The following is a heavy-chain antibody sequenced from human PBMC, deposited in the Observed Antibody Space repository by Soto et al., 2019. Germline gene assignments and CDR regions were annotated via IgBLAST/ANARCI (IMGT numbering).Heavy chain of an antibody. CDR2: IYYSGST. CDR1: GGSISSYY. D-gene: IGHD3-9*01. CDR3: ARAPSSTYYDILTGYPNSVEYYYYYMDV. V-gene: IGHV4-59*08. Sequence: SETLSLTCTVSGGSISSYYWSWIRQPPGKGLEWIGYIYYSGSTNYNPSLKSRVTISVDTSKNQFSLKLSSVTAADTAVYYCARAPSSTYYDILTGYPNSVEYYYYYMDVWGKGTTVTVSS. J-gene: IGHJ6*03.